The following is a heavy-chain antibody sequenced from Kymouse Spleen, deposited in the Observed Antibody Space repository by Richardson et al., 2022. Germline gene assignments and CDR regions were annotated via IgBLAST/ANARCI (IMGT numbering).Heavy chain of an antibody. CDR3: ASRYSSGWYYFDY. V-gene: IGHV3-7*01. CDR1: GFTFSSYW. Sequence: EVQLVESGGGLVQPGGSLRLSCAASGFTFSSYWMSWVRQAPGKGLEWVANIKQDGSEKYYVDSVKGRFTISRDNAKNSLYLQMNSLRAEDTAVYYCASRYSSGWYYFDYWGQGTLVTVSS. J-gene: IGHJ4*02. D-gene: IGHD6-19*01. CDR2: IKQDGSEK.